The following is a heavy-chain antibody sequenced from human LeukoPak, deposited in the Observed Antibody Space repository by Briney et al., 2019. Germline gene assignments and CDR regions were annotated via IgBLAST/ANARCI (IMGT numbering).Heavy chain of an antibody. D-gene: IGHD2-21*02. CDR2: IIPIFGTA. J-gene: IGHJ5*02. CDR3: ARLKLLNKMYNWFDP. Sequence: SVKVSCKASGGTFSSYAISWVRQAPGQGLEWMGGIIPIFGTANYAQKFQGRVTITTDESTSTAYMELSSLRSEDTAVYYCARLKLLNKMYNWFDPWGQGTLVTASS. V-gene: IGHV1-69*05. CDR1: GGTFSSYA.